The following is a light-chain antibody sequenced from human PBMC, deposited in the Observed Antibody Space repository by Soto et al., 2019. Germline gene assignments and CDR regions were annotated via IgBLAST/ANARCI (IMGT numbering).Light chain of an antibody. V-gene: IGLV2-23*02. CDR3: CSYAGSSTFPYV. Sequence: QSALTQPASVSGSPGQSITISCTGTSSNVGSYNLVSWYQHHPGKAPKLMIYEVSKRPSGVSNRFSGSKSGNTASLTISGLQAEDEAGYYCCSYAGSSTFPYVFGTGTKVTVL. CDR2: EVS. CDR1: SSNVGSYNL. J-gene: IGLJ1*01.